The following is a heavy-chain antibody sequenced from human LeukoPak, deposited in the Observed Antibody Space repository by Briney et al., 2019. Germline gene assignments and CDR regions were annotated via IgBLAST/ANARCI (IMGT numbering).Heavy chain of an antibody. V-gene: IGHV3-11*06. D-gene: IGHD3-10*01. CDR2: ITRSSDDT. CDR1: GFTFSDYY. J-gene: IGHJ4*02. CDR3: ARHGSGMFDY. Sequence: GGSLRLSCAASGFTFSDYYMSWVRQAPGKGLEWVSYITRSSDDTNYADSVKGRFTISRDNAKNSLSLQMNSLRAEDTALYYCARHGSGMFDYWGQGTLVTVSS.